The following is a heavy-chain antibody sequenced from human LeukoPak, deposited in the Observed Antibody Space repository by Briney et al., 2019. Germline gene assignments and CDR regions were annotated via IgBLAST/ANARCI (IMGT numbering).Heavy chain of an antibody. J-gene: IGHJ6*02. CDR3: ARPNVRPGVPYYYGMDV. Sequence: PGGSLRLSCAASGFTFSSYAMSWVRQAPGKGLEWVSAISGSGGSTYYADSVKGRFTISRDNSKNTLYLQMNSLRAEDTAVYYCARPNVRPGVPYYYGMDVWGQGTTVTVSS. V-gene: IGHV3-23*01. CDR2: ISGSGGST. CDR1: GFTFSSYA. D-gene: IGHD2-8*01.